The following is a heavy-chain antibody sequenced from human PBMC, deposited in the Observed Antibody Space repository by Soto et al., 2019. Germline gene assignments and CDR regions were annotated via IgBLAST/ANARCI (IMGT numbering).Heavy chain of an antibody. CDR3: ASDGGLLWFGVDY. CDR2: ISAYNGNT. Sequence: QVQLVQSGAEVKKPGASVKVSCKASGYTFTSYGISWVRQAPGQGLEWMGWISAYNGNTNYAQKLQGRHTMTTATSTSTAYLKLSSLRSDDTAVYYCASDGGLLWFGVDYWGQGTLVTVSS. D-gene: IGHD3-10*01. J-gene: IGHJ4*02. V-gene: IGHV1-18*01. CDR1: GYTFTSYG.